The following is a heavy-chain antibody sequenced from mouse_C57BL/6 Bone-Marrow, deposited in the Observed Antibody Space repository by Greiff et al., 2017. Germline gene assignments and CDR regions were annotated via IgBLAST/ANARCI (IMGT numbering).Heavy chain of an antibody. D-gene: IGHD1-1*01. CDR1: GYTFTNYW. J-gene: IGHJ2*01. CDR3: ARWGITTFDY. V-gene: IGHV1-63*01. Sequence: QVQLQQSGAELVRPGTSVKMSCKASGYTFTNYWIGWAKQRPGHGLEWIGDIYPGGGYTNYNEKFKGKATLTADKSSSTAYMQFSSLTSEDSAIYYCARWGITTFDYWGQGTTLTVSS. CDR2: IYPGGGYT.